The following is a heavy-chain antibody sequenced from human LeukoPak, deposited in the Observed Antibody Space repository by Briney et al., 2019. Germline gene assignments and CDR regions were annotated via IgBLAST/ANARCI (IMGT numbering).Heavy chain of an antibody. D-gene: IGHD5-18*01. CDR1: GFAFSTYG. J-gene: IGHJ4*02. CDR3: ARGPWLVSDITSFDY. V-gene: IGHV3-33*01. Sequence: PGGSLRLSCITSGFAFSTYGMHWVRQAPGKGLEWVALIWNDGSKTYHAESVKDRFTISRDNSQNTLYLQMNCLRHEDTAVYYCARGPWLVSDITSFDYWGQGTLVTVSS. CDR2: IWNDGSKT.